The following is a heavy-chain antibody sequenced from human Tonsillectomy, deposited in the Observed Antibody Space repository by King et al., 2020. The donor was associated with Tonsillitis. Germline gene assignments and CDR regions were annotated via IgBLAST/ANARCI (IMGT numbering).Heavy chain of an antibody. V-gene: IGHV3-66*01. CDR3: ARKFRTADPFDY. CDR2: IYSGGGK. CDR1: GFTVSSNY. D-gene: IGHD1-14*01. J-gene: IGHJ4*02. Sequence: EVQLVESGGGLVQPGGSLRLSCAASGFTVSSNYMSWFRPAPGKGLEWFSIIYSGGGKYYAESVKGRFTISRVNSKNTLYLQMNSLRAEDTAVYYCARKFRTADPFDYWGQGTLVTVSS.